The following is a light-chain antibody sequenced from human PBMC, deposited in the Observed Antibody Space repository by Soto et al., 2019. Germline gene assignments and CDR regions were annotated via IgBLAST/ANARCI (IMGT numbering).Light chain of an antibody. CDR3: QQYGSSST. Sequence: EILLTQSPGTLSLSPGERATLSCRASQSVSNKYLAWYQQKPGQAPRLLIYGASNRATGIQDRFSGSGSGTEFTLTISSLQSEDFAVYYCQQYGSSSTFGQGTRLEIK. CDR2: GAS. J-gene: IGKJ5*01. CDR1: QSVSNKY. V-gene: IGKV3-20*01.